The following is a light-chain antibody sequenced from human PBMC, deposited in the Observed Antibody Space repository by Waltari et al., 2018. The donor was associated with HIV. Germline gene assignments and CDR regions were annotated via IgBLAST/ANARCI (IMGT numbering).Light chain of an antibody. CDR3: SSFTSSSTVV. CDR1: SSYVGSYNL. CDR2: EVT. V-gene: IGLV2-18*02. Sequence: QSALTQPPSVSGSPGQSVTISCTGTSSYVGSYNLVSWYQQSPGTAPTLMVYEVTYRPSGVPERFSGSKSGNTASLTISGLQAEDEADYYCSSFTSSSTVVFGGGTKLTVL. J-gene: IGLJ3*02.